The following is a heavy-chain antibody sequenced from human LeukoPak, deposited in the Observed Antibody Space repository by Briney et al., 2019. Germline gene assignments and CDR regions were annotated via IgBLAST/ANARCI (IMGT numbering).Heavy chain of an antibody. Sequence: SVKVSFKASGGTFSSYAISWVRQAPGQGLEWMGRIIPILGIANCAQKFQGRVTITADKSTSTAYMELSSLRSEDTAVYYCARHDYGDYFDYWGQGTLVTVSS. J-gene: IGHJ4*02. D-gene: IGHD4-17*01. V-gene: IGHV1-69*04. CDR3: ARHDYGDYFDY. CDR1: GGTFSSYA. CDR2: IIPILGIA.